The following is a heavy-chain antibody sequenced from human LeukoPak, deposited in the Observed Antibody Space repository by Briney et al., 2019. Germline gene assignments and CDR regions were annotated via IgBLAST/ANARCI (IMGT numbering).Heavy chain of an antibody. J-gene: IGHJ5*02. V-gene: IGHV1-8*03. CDR2: MNPNSGNT. Sequence: ASVKVSCKASGYTFTSYDINWVRQATGQGLEWMGWMNPNSGNTGYAQKFQGRVTITRNTSISTAYMELSSLRSEDTAVYYCARDLSGEVVPAAMEGWFDPWGQGTLVTVSS. CDR1: GYTFTSYD. D-gene: IGHD2-2*01. CDR3: ARDLSGEVVPAAMEGWFDP.